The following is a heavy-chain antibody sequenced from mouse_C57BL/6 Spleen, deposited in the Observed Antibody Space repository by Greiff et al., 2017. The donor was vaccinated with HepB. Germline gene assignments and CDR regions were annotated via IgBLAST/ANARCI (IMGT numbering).Heavy chain of an antibody. J-gene: IGHJ4*01. CDR2: ISSGGSYT. V-gene: IGHV5-6*01. Sequence: EVKLMESGGDLVKPGGSLKLSCAASGFTFSSYGMSWVRQTPDKRLEWVATISSGGSYTYYPDSVKGRFTISRDNAKNTLYLQMSSLKSEDTAMYYCARHSVTTVVGDAMDYWGQGTSVTVSS. CDR3: ARHSVTTVVGDAMDY. D-gene: IGHD1-1*01. CDR1: GFTFSSYG.